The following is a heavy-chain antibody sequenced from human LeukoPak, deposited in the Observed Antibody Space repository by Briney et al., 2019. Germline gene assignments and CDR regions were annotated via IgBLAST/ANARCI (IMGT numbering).Heavy chain of an antibody. V-gene: IGHV4-38-2*02. CDR2: IYHSGST. CDR1: GYSISSGYY. CDR3: ASGGSGGYYYYMDV. D-gene: IGHD3-10*01. J-gene: IGHJ6*03. Sequence: SETLSLTCTVSGYSISSGYYWGWIRQPPGKGLEWIGSIYHSGSTHYNPSLKSRVTISVDTSKNQFSLKLSSVTAADTAVYYCASGGSGGYYYYMDVWGKGTTVTVSS.